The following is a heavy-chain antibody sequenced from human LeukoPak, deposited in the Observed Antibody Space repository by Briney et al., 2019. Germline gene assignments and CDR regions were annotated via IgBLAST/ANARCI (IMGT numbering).Heavy chain of an antibody. V-gene: IGHV4-38-2*02. CDR3: AAYYDFWSGYFYYYYYMDV. CDR1: GYSISSGYY. CDR2: IYHSGST. J-gene: IGHJ6*03. D-gene: IGHD3-3*01. Sequence: PSETLSLXCTVSGYSISSGYYWGWIRQPPGKGLEWIGSIYHSGSTYYNPSLKSRVTISVDTSKNQFSLKLSSVTAADTAVYYCAAYYDFWSGYFYYYYYMDVWGKGTTVTVX.